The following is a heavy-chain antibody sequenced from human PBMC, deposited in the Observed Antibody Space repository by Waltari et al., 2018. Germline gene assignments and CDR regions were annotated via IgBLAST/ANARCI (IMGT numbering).Heavy chain of an antibody. CDR2: INHSGST. Sequence: QVQLQQWGAGLLKPSETLSLTCAVYGGSFSGYYWSWIRQPPGKGLEWIGEINHSGSTNYNPSLKSRVTISVDTSKNQFSLKLSSVTAADTAVYYCARHLRGGNYYYYYMDVCGKGTTVTVSS. V-gene: IGHV4-34*01. CDR1: GGSFSGYY. D-gene: IGHD3-10*01. J-gene: IGHJ6*03. CDR3: ARHLRGGNYYYYYMDV.